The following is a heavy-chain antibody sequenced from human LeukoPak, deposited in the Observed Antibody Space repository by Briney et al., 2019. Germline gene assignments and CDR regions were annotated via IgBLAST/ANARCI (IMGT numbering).Heavy chain of an antibody. CDR3: AREPLVVNYNDAFDI. V-gene: IGHV1-69*04. J-gene: IGHJ3*02. CDR1: GGTFSSYA. D-gene: IGHD2-15*01. CDR2: IIPILGIA. Sequence: SVKVSCKASGGTFSSYAISWVRQAPGQGLEWMGRIIPILGIANYAQKFQGRVTITADKSTSTAYMELSSLRSEDTAVYYCAREPLVVNYNDAFDIWGQGTMVTVSS.